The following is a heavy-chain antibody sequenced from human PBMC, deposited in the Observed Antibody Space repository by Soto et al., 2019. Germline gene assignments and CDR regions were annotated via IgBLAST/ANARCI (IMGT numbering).Heavy chain of an antibody. CDR1: GFTFSSYA. CDR2: ISYDGSNK. D-gene: IGHD4-4*01. V-gene: IGHV3-30-3*01. CDR3: ARPLCRSDYNWGYFDL. J-gene: IGHJ2*01. Sequence: QVQLVESGGGVVQPGRSLRLSCAASGFTFSSYAMHWVRQAPGKGLEWVAVISYDGSNKYYADSVKGRFTISRDNAKNTLYLQRNSLRAEDTAVYYWARPLCRSDYNWGYFDLWGLGTLVTLSS.